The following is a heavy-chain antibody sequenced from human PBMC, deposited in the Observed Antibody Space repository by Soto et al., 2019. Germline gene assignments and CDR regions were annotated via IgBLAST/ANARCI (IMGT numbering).Heavy chain of an antibody. CDR2: INSDGSST. V-gene: IGHV3-74*01. CDR3: ARENYGGNVGYFDY. J-gene: IGHJ4*02. D-gene: IGHD4-17*01. CDR1: GFTFSSYW. Sequence: HPGGSLRLSCAASGFTFSSYWMHWVRQAPGKGLVWVSRINSDGSSTSYADSVKGRFTISRDNAKNTLYLQMSSLRAEDTAVYYCARENYGGNVGYFDYWGQGTLVTVSS.